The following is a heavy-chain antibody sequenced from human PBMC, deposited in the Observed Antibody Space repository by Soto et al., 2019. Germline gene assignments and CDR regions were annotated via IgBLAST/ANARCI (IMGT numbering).Heavy chain of an antibody. CDR3: AKALNFGVVIGGDAFDI. V-gene: IGHV3-23*01. Sequence: EVQLLESGGDLVQPGGSLRLSCAASGFPFSSYAMSWVRQAPGKGLEWVSAITGSGGGTYHAGSVKGRFTISRDNSKNTLDLQMNSLRVEDTAVYYCAKALNFGVVIGGDAFDIWGQGTAVTVSS. CDR1: GFPFSSYA. D-gene: IGHD3-3*01. J-gene: IGHJ3*02. CDR2: ITGSGGGT.